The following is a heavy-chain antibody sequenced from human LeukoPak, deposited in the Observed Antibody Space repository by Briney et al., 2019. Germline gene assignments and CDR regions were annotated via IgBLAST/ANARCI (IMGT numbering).Heavy chain of an antibody. CDR1: GLTFSSYG. J-gene: IGHJ4*02. Sequence: GGSLRLSCAASGLTFSSYGMHWVRQAPGKGLEWVAVISYDGSNKYYADSVKGRFTISRDNSKNTLYLQMNSLRAEDTAVYYCAAIRVGIAAAAVPHWGQGTLVTVSS. CDR3: AAIRVGIAAAAVPH. D-gene: IGHD6-13*01. CDR2: ISYDGSNK. V-gene: IGHV3-30*03.